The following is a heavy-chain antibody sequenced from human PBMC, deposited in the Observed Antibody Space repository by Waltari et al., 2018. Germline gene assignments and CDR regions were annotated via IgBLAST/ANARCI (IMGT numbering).Heavy chain of an antibody. CDR3: AREVGWDSSGVDY. J-gene: IGHJ4*02. Sequence: EVQLVESGGGLVQPGGSLRLSCAASGFTFSSYWMSWVRQAPGKGRDWVANIKQDGSEKYYVDSVKGRFTISRDNAKNSLYLQMNSLRAEDTAVYYCAREVGWDSSGVDYWGQGTLVTVSS. D-gene: IGHD3-22*01. CDR1: GFTFSSYW. V-gene: IGHV3-7*01. CDR2: IKQDGSEK.